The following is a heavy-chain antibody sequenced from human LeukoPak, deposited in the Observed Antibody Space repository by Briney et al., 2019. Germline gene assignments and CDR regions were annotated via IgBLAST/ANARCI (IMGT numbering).Heavy chain of an antibody. CDR2: ISGSGGST. CDR3: AKDNSGYNYVDY. Sequence: GGSLRLSCAASGFTFSSYSMSWVRQAPGKGLEWVSAISGSGGSTYYADSVKGRFTISRDNSKNTLYLQMNSLRAEDTAVYYCAKDNSGYNYVDYGGQETLVTVSS. J-gene: IGHJ4*02. CDR1: GFTFSSYS. V-gene: IGHV3-23*01. D-gene: IGHD5-12*01.